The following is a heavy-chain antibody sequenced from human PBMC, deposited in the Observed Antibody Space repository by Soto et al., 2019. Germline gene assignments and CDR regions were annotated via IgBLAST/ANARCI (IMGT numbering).Heavy chain of an antibody. CDR2: IYYSGST. CDR3: AREGIEYYYDSSGYLNWFDP. Sequence: SETLSLTCTVSGGSISSGDYYWSWIRQPPGKGLEWIGYIYYSGSTYYNPSLKSRVTISVDTSKNQFSLKLSSVTAADTAVYYCAREGIEYYYDSSGYLNWFDPWGQGTLVTVSS. D-gene: IGHD3-22*01. CDR1: GGSISSGDYY. V-gene: IGHV4-30-4*01. J-gene: IGHJ5*02.